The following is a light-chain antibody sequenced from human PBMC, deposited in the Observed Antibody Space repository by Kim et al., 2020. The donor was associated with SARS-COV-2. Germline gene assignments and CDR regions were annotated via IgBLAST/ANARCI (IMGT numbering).Light chain of an antibody. J-gene: IGLJ1*01. Sequence: QAVVTQEPSLTVSPGGTVTLICASSTGAVTSGYYPNWFQQKPGQTPRPLIYSTTYKHSWTPARFSGSLLGGKAALTLSGVQPEDEADYYCLLYYGGTYVFGTGTKVTVL. V-gene: IGLV7-43*01. CDR1: TGAVTSGYY. CDR2: STT. CDR3: LLYYGGTYV.